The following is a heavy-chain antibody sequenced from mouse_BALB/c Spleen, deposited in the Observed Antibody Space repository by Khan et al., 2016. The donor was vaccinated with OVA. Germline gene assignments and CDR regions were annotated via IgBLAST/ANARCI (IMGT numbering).Heavy chain of an antibody. CDR3: ARDHGSSYCWFAY. CDR2: INTNTGEP. J-gene: IGHJ3*01. CDR1: GYTFTNYG. Sequence: QIQLVQSGPELKKPGETVKISCKASGYTFTNYGMNWVKQAPGKGLKWMGWINTNTGEPTYAEEFKGRFAFSLETSASTAYLQINNLKNEDTATYFCARDHGSSYCWFAYWGQGTLVTVSA. D-gene: IGHD1-1*01. V-gene: IGHV9-3*02.